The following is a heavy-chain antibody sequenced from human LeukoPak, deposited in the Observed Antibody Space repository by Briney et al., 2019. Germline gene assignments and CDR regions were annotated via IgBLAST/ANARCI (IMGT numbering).Heavy chain of an antibody. J-gene: IGHJ4*02. V-gene: IGHV4-30-4*01. CDR3: ARGGGWNVNFDY. Sequence: PSQTLSLTCTVAGGSISSGDYYWSWIRQPPGKGLEWIGYIYYSGSTYYNPSLKSRVTISVDTSKNQFSLKLSSVTAADTAVYYCARGGGWNVNFDYWGQGTLVTVSS. D-gene: IGHD1-1*01. CDR1: GGSISSGDYY. CDR2: IYYSGST.